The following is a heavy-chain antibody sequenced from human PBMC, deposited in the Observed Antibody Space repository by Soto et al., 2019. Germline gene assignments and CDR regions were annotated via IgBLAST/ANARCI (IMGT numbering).Heavy chain of an antibody. J-gene: IGHJ6*02. CDR2: IIPILGIA. V-gene: IGHV1-69*02. D-gene: IGHD3-10*01. CDR1: GGTFSSYT. Sequence: SVKVSCKASGGTFSSYTISWVRQAPGQGLEWMGRIIPILGIANYAQKFQGRVTITADKSTSTAYMELSSLRSEDTAVYYCARGLMLYYYGSGDQNYGMDVWG. CDR3: ARGLMLYYYGSGDQNYGMDV.